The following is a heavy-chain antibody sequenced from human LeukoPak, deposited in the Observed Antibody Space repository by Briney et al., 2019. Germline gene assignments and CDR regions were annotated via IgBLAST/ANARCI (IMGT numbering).Heavy chain of an antibody. CDR2: IYYTGNT. J-gene: IGHJ3*02. V-gene: IGHV4-39*07. CDR3: TKSDGYGLIRI. CDR1: GDSIIGYY. Sequence: PSETLSLTCSVSGDSIIGYYWGWIRQPPGKGLEWIGNIYYTGNTYYNSSLKSRVTISLDTSKDQFSLKVISMTAADTAAYYCTKSDGYGLIRICGRGTMVTVSS. D-gene: IGHD3-10*01.